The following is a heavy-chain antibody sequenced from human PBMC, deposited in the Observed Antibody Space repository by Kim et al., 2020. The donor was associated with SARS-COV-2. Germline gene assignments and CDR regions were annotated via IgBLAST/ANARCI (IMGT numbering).Heavy chain of an antibody. Sequence: SETLSLTCTVSGGSISSSSYYWGWIRQPPGKGLEWIGSIYYSGSAYYNPSLKSRVTISVDTSKNQFSLKLSSVTAADTAVYYCARLVGITIFGGWFDPWGQGTLVTVSS. V-gene: IGHV4-39*01. D-gene: IGHD3-3*01. CDR1: GGSISSSSYY. CDR2: IYYSGSA. CDR3: ARLVGITIFGGWFDP. J-gene: IGHJ5*02.